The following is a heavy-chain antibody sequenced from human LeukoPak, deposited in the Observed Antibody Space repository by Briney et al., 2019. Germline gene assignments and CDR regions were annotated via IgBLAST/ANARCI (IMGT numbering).Heavy chain of an antibody. J-gene: IGHJ4*02. CDR1: GGSISSYY. CDR2: GYYSGST. Sequence: SETLSLTCTVSGGSISSYYWSWIRQPPGKGLQWIGYGYYSGSTNYTPSLKSRVTISVDTSKSQFSLKLNSVTAADTAVYYCARDRAYFDYWGQGTLVTVSS. V-gene: IGHV4-59*01. CDR3: ARDRAYFDY.